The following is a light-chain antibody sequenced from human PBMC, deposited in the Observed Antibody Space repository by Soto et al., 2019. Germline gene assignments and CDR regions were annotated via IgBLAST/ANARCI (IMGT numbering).Light chain of an antibody. CDR2: EVT. J-gene: IGLJ2*01. CDR1: SSDVGGYNY. CDR3: SSYTRSSTVV. V-gene: IGLV2-14*01. Sequence: QSALTQPASVSGSPGQSITISCTGTSSDVGGYNYVSWYQHHPGKAPKLMIYEVTNRPSGVSNRFSGSKSANTASLTISGLQAEDEADYYCSSYTRSSTVVFGGGTQLTVL.